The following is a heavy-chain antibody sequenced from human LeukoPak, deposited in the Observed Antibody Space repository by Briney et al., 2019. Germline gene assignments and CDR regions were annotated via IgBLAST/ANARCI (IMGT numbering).Heavy chain of an antibody. D-gene: IGHD2-21*02. Sequence: ASVKVSCKASGYTFTSYGISWVRQAPGQGLEEMGWISAYNGNTNYAQKLQGRVTMTTDTSTSTAYMELRSLRSDDTAVYYCARASDCGGDCYSGDFDYWGQGTLVTVSS. J-gene: IGHJ4*02. V-gene: IGHV1-18*01. CDR3: ARASDCGGDCYSGDFDY. CDR1: GYTFTSYG. CDR2: ISAYNGNT.